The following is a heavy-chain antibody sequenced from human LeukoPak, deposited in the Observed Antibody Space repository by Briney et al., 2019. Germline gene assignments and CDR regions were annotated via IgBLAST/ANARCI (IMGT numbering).Heavy chain of an antibody. CDR3: ARGRYYYDSSGYYNLIFDY. CDR2: INHSGST. Sequence: SETLSLTCAVYGVSFSGYYWSWIRQPPGKGLEWIGEINHSGSTNYNPSLKSRVTISVDTSKNQFSLKLSSVTAADTAVYYCARGRYYYDSSGYYNLIFDYWGQGTLVTVSS. V-gene: IGHV4-34*01. CDR1: GVSFSGYY. D-gene: IGHD3-22*01. J-gene: IGHJ4*02.